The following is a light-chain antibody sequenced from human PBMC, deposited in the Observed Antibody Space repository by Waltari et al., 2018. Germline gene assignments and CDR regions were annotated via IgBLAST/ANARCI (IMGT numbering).Light chain of an antibody. V-gene: IGLV3-1*01. Sequence: SYKVTQPPSVSVSPGQTASITCSGDKLGEKYVSWYQQKPGQSPVVVIYEDDDRPSGIPERFSGSNSGNTATLTISGTQAMDEADYYCQAWDGSTSTVVFGGGTKVTVL. CDR3: QAWDGSTSTVV. CDR1: KLGEKY. J-gene: IGLJ2*01. CDR2: EDD.